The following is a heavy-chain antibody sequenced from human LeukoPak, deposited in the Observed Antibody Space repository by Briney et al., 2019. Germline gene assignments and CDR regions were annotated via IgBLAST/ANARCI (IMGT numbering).Heavy chain of an antibody. D-gene: IGHD6-13*01. CDR1: GFTFDDYA. CDR3: TRNLKYTSTWHYFDS. Sequence: PGGSLRLSCAASGFTFDDYAMHWVRQAPGKGLEWVSLITGDGGSAYYGDSVEGRFTISRVNSKNSLYLEMNSLRTDDTAFYYCTRNLKYTSTWHYFDSWGQGTLVTVSS. V-gene: IGHV3-43*02. CDR2: ITGDGGSA. J-gene: IGHJ4*02.